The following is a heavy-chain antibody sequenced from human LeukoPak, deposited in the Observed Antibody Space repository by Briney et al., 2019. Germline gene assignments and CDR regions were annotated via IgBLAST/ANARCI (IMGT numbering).Heavy chain of an antibody. Sequence: ASVKVSRKASGYTLTSYGISWVRQAPGQGLEWMGWISAYNGNTRYAQKLQGRVTMTTDSSTSTAYMELRSLRSDDTAVYYCARGPIIDIVVIPAAADYYHMDVWGKGTTVTVSS. CDR1: GYTLTSYG. V-gene: IGHV1-18*01. CDR2: ISAYNGNT. CDR3: ARGPIIDIVVIPAAADYYHMDV. D-gene: IGHD2-2*01. J-gene: IGHJ6*03.